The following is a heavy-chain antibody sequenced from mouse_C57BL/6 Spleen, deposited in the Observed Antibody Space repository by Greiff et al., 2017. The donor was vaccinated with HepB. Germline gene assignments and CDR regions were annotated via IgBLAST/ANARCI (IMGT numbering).Heavy chain of an antibody. D-gene: IGHD2-4*01. V-gene: IGHV5-6*02. CDR1: GFTFSSYG. Sequence: DVKLVESGGDLVKPGGSLKLSCAASGFTFSSYGMSWVRRTPNKRLEWVATFSSGGSYTYYPASVKGRFTSARDNAKNTLYLQMSSLKSEDTAIYYCARGYDYDDGLFAYWGQGTLVTVSA. CDR2: FSSGGSYT. J-gene: IGHJ3*01. CDR3: ARGYDYDDGLFAY.